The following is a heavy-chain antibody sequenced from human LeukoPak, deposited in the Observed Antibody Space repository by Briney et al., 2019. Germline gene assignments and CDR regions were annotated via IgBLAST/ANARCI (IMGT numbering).Heavy chain of an antibody. D-gene: IGHD3/OR15-3a*01. CDR3: AREPLWTGDRRAGFDY. Sequence: SETLSLTCAVYGGSFSGYYWSWIRQPPGKGLEWIGEINHSGSTNYNPSLKSRVSISVDTSKNQFSLKLSSVTAADTAVYYCAREPLWTGDRRAGFDYWGQGTLVTVSS. V-gene: IGHV4-34*01. CDR2: INHSGST. J-gene: IGHJ4*02. CDR1: GGSFSGYY.